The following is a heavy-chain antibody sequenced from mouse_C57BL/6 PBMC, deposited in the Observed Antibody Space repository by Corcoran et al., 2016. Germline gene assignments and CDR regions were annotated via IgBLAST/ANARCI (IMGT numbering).Heavy chain of an antibody. CDR2: INPNNGGT. CDR3: ASGHSSGYDY. D-gene: IGHD3-1*01. CDR1: GYTFTDYY. Sequence: EVQLQQSGPELVKPGASVKISCKASGYTFTDYYMNWVKQSHGKSLEWIGDINPNNGGTSYNQKFKGKATLTVDKSSSTAYMELRSLTSEDSAVYYCASGHSSGYDYWGQGTTLTVSS. J-gene: IGHJ2*01. V-gene: IGHV1-26*01.